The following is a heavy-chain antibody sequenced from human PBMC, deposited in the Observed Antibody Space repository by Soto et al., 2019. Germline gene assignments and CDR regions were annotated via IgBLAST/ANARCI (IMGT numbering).Heavy chain of an antibody. V-gene: IGHV4-59*01. D-gene: IGHD2-21*02. J-gene: IGHJ6*02. CDR1: GGSISVYY. CDR3: ARDLWGYCGTDCYPLDV. CDR2: MYNTGST. Sequence: SETLSLTCTVSGGSISVYYWRWIRQPPGKGLEWIGYMYNTGSTVYNPSFKSRVTISVDTSKNQFSLKLNSVTAADTAVCYCARDLWGYCGTDCYPLDVWGQGTTVTVSS.